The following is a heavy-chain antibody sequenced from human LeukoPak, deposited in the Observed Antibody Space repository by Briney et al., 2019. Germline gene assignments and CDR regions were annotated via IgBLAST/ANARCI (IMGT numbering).Heavy chain of an antibody. CDR2: ISWNTVSI. V-gene: IGHV3-9*01. CDR1: GFTFDDYA. J-gene: IGHJ4*02. Sequence: GGSLRLSCAASGFTFDDYAMYWVRQGPGKGLEWVSGISWNTVSIGYADSVKGRFTISRDNSKNTLYLQLNSLRAEDTAIFYCARSQGPYDYWGQGTLVTVSS. CDR3: ARSQGPYDY.